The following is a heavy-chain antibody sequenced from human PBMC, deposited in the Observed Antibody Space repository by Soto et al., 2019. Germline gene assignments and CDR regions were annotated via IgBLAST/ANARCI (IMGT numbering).Heavy chain of an antibody. J-gene: IGHJ4*02. D-gene: IGHD6-19*01. CDR2: IYWDDDN. CDR3: AHGSGWLFDF. Sequence: QITLKESGPTLVKPTQTLTLTCTFSGFSLTSNAVGVGWFRQPPGKALEWLALIYWDDDNHYSPSLKSRLALTSDTPKNQAVLIMTNIDPVVTVTYYCAHGSGWLFDFWGQGTLVTVSS. CDR1: GFSLTSNAVG. V-gene: IGHV2-5*02.